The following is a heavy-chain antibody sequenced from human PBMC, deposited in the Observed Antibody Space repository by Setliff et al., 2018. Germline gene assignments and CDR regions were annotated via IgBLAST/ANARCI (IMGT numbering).Heavy chain of an antibody. Sequence: ASVKVSCKASGYTFTSSGITWVRQAPGQGLEWMGWISVCSGNTNYAQKLQGRVTMTTDTSTSTAYMELRSLTPDDTAVYYCSRLVRYCTARTCQTASGAEIWGQGTLVTVSS. D-gene: IGHD2-8*02. J-gene: IGHJ4*02. V-gene: IGHV1-18*01. CDR2: ISVCSGNT. CDR3: SRLVRYCTARTCQTASGAEI. CDR1: GYTFTSSG.